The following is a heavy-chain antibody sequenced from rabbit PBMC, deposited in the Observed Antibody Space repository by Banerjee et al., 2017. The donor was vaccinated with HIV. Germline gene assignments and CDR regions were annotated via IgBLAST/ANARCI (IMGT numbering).Heavy chain of an antibody. Sequence: QEQLVESGGGLVQPEGSLTLTCTASGFDISSYHMCWVRQAPGKGLEWIGYIYNGDGSTYYASWVNGRFSISRSTSLNTVTLQMTSLTAADTATYFCARGATYVGYGYNLWGPGTLVTVS. CDR3: ARGATYVGYGYNL. CDR1: GFDISSYH. V-gene: IGHV1S47*01. CDR2: IYNGDGST. D-gene: IGHD6-1*01. J-gene: IGHJ4*01.